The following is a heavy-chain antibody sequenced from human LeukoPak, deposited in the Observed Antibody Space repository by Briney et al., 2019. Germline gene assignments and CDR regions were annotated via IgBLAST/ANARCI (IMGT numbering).Heavy chain of an antibody. D-gene: IGHD3-10*01. CDR3: ARTRYYYNSRSYGAPYYFDY. CDR2: IYYSGNT. J-gene: IGHJ4*02. V-gene: IGHV4-39*01. CDR1: GGSISSRSYY. Sequence: SETLSLTCTVSGGSISSRSYYWGWIRQPPGKGLEWIGSIYYSGNTYYNPSLKSRVTISVDTSKNQFSLKLSSVTAADTAVYYCARTRYYYNSRSYGAPYYFDYWGQGTLVTVSS.